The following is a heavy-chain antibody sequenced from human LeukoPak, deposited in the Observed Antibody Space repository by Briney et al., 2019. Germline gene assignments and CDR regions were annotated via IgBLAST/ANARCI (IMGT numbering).Heavy chain of an antibody. CDR1: GYSISSGYY. CDR2: INHSGST. Sequence: SETLSLTCTVSGYSISSGYYWGWIRQPPGQGLEWIGEINHSGSTNYNPSFKSRVTISVDTSKNQFSLKLSSVTAADTAVYYCARLGRRVATRRYYYYMDVWGKGTTVTISS. J-gene: IGHJ6*03. V-gene: IGHV4-38-2*02. D-gene: IGHD5-12*01. CDR3: ARLGRRVATRRYYYYMDV.